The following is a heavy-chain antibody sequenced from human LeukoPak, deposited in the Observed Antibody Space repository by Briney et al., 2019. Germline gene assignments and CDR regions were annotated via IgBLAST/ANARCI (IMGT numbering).Heavy chain of an antibody. J-gene: IGHJ3*02. CDR3: AKGLPSDYGAFDI. Sequence: SETLSLTXXXXXGXISXYYWSWIRQPPGRGQEWIGYIHYTGTINYNPSLKSRVTISVDTSKNQFSLRLSSVTAADTAIYYCAKGLPSDYGAFDIWGQGTVVTVSS. CDR2: IHYTGTI. D-gene: IGHD4-17*01. V-gene: IGHV4-59*01. CDR1: XGXISXYY.